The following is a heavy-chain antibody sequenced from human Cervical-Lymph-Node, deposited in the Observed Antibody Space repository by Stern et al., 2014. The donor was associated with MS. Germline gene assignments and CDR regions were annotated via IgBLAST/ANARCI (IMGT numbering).Heavy chain of an antibody. Sequence: VQLVQSGTEVKKPGESLKISCKGSGYSFNNYWIAWVRQMPGKGLDWMGILYPGDSDTRSSPSFQDQVPISADNSGRTAYLQWSSLKASDTAIYYCARREAVAGVASSFSMDVWGQGTTVTVSS. CDR3: ARREAVAGVASSFSMDV. CDR2: LYPGDSDT. J-gene: IGHJ6*02. V-gene: IGHV5-51*01. CDR1: GYSFNNYW. D-gene: IGHD6-19*01.